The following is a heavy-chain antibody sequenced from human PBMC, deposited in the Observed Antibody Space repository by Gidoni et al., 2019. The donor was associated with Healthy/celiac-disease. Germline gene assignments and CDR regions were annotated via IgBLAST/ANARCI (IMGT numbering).Heavy chain of an antibody. D-gene: IGHD6-13*01. Sequence: QLQLQESGPGLVKPSETLSLTCTVSGGSISSSSYYWGWIRQPPGKGLEWIGSIYYSGSTYYNPSLKSRVTISVDTSKNQFSLKLSSVTAADTAVYYCARHIDSSSWREFDYWGQGTLVTVSS. V-gene: IGHV4-39*01. CDR1: GGSISSSSYY. J-gene: IGHJ4*02. CDR2: IYYSGST. CDR3: ARHIDSSSWREFDY.